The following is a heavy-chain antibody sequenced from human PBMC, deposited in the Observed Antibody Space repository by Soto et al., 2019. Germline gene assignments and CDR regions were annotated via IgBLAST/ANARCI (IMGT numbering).Heavy chain of an antibody. CDR3: ARGSKDAYPGSRIFDF. V-gene: IGHV3-23*01. Sequence: GGSLRLPCAASDFTFSSYPMGWVRHAPGKGLEWVSAISCCXGSTYYSDSVRGRVTISRDNSYNTLYLQMSSLKAEDSAVYYCARGSKDAYPGSRIFDFGGRGTLVTVSS. CDR1: DFTFSSYP. CDR2: ISCCXGST. D-gene: IGHD3-10*01. J-gene: IGHJ4*02.